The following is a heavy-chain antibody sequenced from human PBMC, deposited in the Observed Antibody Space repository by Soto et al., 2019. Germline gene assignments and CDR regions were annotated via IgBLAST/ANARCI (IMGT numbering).Heavy chain of an antibody. CDR3: ARGVVTILYWNFDL. V-gene: IGHV3-7*01. CDR1: GFTFSDYW. CDR2: IKKDGSEE. J-gene: IGHJ2*01. D-gene: IGHD2-15*01. Sequence: GGSLRLSCAPSGFTFSDYWMSWVRQAPGKGLEWVANIKKDGSEEYYVDSVRGRFTISRDNAKNSLYLQMNSLRAEDTAVYYCARGVVTILYWNFDLWGRGTLVTVSS.